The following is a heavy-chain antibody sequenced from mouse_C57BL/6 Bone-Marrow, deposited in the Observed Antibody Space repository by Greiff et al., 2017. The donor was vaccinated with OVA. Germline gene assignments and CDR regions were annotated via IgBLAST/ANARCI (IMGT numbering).Heavy chain of an antibody. D-gene: IGHD1-1*01. CDR1: GYTFTDYY. Sequence: VQLKPSGPELVKPGASVKISCKASGYTFTDYYMNWVKQSHGKSLEWIGDINPNTGGTSYNQKFKGKATLTVDKSSITAYMALRSLTSEDSAVYYCARPFDYYGSSYWYFDVWGTGTTVTVSS. V-gene: IGHV1-26*01. CDR3: ARPFDYYGSSYWYFDV. CDR2: INPNTGGT. J-gene: IGHJ1*03.